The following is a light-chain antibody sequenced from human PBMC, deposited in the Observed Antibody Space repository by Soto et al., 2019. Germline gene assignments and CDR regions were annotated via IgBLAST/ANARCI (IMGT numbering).Light chain of an antibody. Sequence: EMVLTQSPGTLSLSPGERATLSCRASQTVSSSYLAWYQQKPGQAPRLLIYGASNRATGIPDRFGGSGSGADFTLTISRLEPEDFEVYYCQQYGSSPRTFGQGTKVEI. CDR3: QQYGSSPRT. V-gene: IGKV3-20*01. CDR2: GAS. CDR1: QTVSSSY. J-gene: IGKJ1*01.